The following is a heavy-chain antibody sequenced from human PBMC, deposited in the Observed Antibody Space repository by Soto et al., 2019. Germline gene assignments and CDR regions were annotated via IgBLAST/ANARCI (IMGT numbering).Heavy chain of an antibody. Sequence: QVQLVQSGAEVKKPGSSVKVSCKASGGTFSSYAISWVRQAPGQGLEWMGGIIPIFGTANYAQKFQGRVTITADESTSTAYMELSSLRSEDTAVYYCATDPMYSGSSFEWYFDLWGRGTLVTVSS. D-gene: IGHD1-26*01. J-gene: IGHJ2*01. V-gene: IGHV1-69*01. CDR1: GGTFSSYA. CDR2: IIPIFGTA. CDR3: ATDPMYSGSSFEWYFDL.